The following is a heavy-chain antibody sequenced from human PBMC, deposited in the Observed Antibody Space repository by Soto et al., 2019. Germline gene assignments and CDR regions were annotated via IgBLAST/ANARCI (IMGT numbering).Heavy chain of an antibody. J-gene: IGHJ4*02. V-gene: IGHV2-5*02. CDR3: AHRHRFGEFRDAFAY. CDR2: IYWDDDK. D-gene: IGHD3-10*01. Sequence: QITLKESGPTLVKPTQTLTLTCTFSGFSLSTSGVGVGWIRQPPGKALEWLALIYWDDDKRNSPSLRSRLTDTKDPSKNQVILKMTNMDPVDTATYSCAHRHRFGEFRDAFAYWGQGTLVTVSS. CDR1: GFSLSTSGVG.